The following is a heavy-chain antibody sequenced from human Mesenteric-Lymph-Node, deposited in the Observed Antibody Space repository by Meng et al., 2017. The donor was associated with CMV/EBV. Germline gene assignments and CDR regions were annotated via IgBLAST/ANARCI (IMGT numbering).Heavy chain of an antibody. CDR3: AKDAHYYESSGYDFDY. D-gene: IGHD3-22*01. Sequence: GESLKISCAVSGFTFSTYAMSWVRQAPGKGLEWVSGISGNGEYTYYADSMKGRFSISRDNSKNTLYLQMNSLRAEDTAVYYCAKDAHYYESSGYDFDYWGQGTLVTVSS. J-gene: IGHJ4*02. CDR2: ISGNGEYT. V-gene: IGHV3-23*01. CDR1: GFTFSTYA.